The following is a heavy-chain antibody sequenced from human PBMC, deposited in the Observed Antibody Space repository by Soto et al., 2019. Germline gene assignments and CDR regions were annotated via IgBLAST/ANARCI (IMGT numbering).Heavy chain of an antibody. J-gene: IGHJ2*01. CDR3: ERDFGLGCSPYWYFDL. CDR2: IYYSGST. Sequence: QVQLQESGPGLVKPSETLFLTCTVSGGSISSYYWSWIRQPPGKELEWIGYIYYSGSTNYNPSLNSRVTISVDTSENQFCLKLSSVIAADTAVYYCERDFGLGCSPYWYFDLWGRGTLVTVSS. CDR1: GGSISSYY. V-gene: IGHV4-59*01. D-gene: IGHD2-15*01.